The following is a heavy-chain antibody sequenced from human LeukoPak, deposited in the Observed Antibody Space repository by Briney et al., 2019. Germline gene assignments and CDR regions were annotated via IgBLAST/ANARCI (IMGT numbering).Heavy chain of an antibody. CDR1: GDSISTNEW. CDR3: ARDLAAAGTNYFDF. J-gene: IGHJ4*02. D-gene: IGHD6-13*01. V-gene: IGHV4-4*02. Sequence: SGTLSLTCSVSGDSISTNEWWSWVRQPPGKGLEWIGEVFHSGSTNYNPSLKSRVTISIDKSKNQFSLEVTSVTAADTAIYYCARDLAAAGTNYFDFWGQGVLVTVSS. CDR2: VFHSGST.